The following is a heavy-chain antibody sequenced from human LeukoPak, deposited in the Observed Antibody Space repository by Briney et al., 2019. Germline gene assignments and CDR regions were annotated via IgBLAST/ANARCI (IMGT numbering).Heavy chain of an antibody. V-gene: IGHV5-51*01. J-gene: IGHJ4*02. CDR3: AREGYYYGSGSYPVNDY. CDR2: IYPGDSDT. Sequence: GESLKISCKGSGYSFTSYWIGWVRQMPGKGLEWMGIIYPGDSDTRYSLSFQGHVTISADKSISTAYLQWSSLKASDTAMYYCAREGYYYGSGSYPVNDYWGQGTLVTVSS. D-gene: IGHD3-10*01. CDR1: GYSFTSYW.